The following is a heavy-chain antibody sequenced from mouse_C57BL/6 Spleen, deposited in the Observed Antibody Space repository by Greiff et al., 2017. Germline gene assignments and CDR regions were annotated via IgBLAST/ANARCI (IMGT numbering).Heavy chain of an antibody. J-gene: IGHJ2*01. CDR1: GYTFTSYW. CDR2: IDPSDSYT. D-gene: IGHD1-1*01. Sequence: QVQLQQPGAELVMPGASVKLSCKASGYTFTSYWMHWVKQRPGQGLEWIGEIDPSDSYTNNNQKFKGKSTLTVDKSSSTAYMQLSSLTSEDSAVYYCARFTTVVASDDWGQCTTLTVSS. CDR3: ARFTTVVASDD. V-gene: IGHV1-69*01.